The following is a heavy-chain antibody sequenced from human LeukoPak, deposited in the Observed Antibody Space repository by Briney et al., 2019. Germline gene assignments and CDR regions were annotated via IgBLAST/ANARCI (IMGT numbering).Heavy chain of an antibody. J-gene: IGHJ4*02. Sequence: GGSLRLSCAASEFTFSSYAMHWVRQAPGKGLEWVAVISYDGSNKYYADSVKGRFTISRDNSKNTLYLQMNSLRAEDTAVYYCASTYYDSSGLDYWGQGTLVTVSS. CDR1: EFTFSSYA. CDR2: ISYDGSNK. CDR3: ASTYYDSSGLDY. V-gene: IGHV3-30-3*01. D-gene: IGHD3-22*01.